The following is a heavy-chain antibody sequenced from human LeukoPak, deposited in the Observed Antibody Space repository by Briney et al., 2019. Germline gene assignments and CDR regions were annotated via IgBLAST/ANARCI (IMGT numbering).Heavy chain of an antibody. V-gene: IGHV3-33*06. Sequence: PGGTLRFSCAASGYTVSRYGMHWVRQAPGKGLAWVAVIWYDGSNKYYVDSVKGRFTISRDNSKNTLYLQMNSLRAEDTAVYYCAKGSYIEDSSGDFDYWGQGTLVTVSS. J-gene: IGHJ4*02. CDR3: AKGSYIEDSSGDFDY. CDR1: GYTVSRYG. CDR2: IWYDGSNK. D-gene: IGHD3-22*01.